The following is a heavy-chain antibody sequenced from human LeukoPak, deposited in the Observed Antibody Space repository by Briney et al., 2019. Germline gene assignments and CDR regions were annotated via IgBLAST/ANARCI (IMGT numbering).Heavy chain of an antibody. CDR2: IYYSGST. V-gene: IGHV4-59*01. J-gene: IGHJ4*02. Sequence: SETLSLTCTVSGGSISSYYWSWIRQPPGKGLEWIGYIYYSGSTNYNPFLKSRVTISVDTSKNQFSLKLSSVTAADTAVYYCARARGSSWYVYWGQGTLVTVSS. CDR3: ARARGSSWYVY. CDR1: GGSISSYY. D-gene: IGHD6-13*01.